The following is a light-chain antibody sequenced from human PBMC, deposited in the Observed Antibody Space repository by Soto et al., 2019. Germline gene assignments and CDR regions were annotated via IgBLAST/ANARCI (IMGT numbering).Light chain of an antibody. CDR3: LQHITYPFT. J-gene: IGKJ3*01. CDR1: QDISNY. CDR2: AAS. Sequence: DIQMTQSPSAMSAYVGDRVTITCRASQDISNYLVWFQQKPGKVPKRLIYAASSFQSGVPSRFIGSGSGTEFPLTISSLQPEDFATYYCLQHITYPFTFGPGTKVDFK. V-gene: IGKV1-17*03.